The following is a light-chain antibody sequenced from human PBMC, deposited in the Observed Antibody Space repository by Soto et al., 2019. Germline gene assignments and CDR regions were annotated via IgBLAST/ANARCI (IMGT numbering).Light chain of an antibody. V-gene: IGLV2-14*01. CDR1: SRDIGTYKY. CDR2: EVV. J-gene: IGLJ7*01. Sequence: QSGLTQPASVSGSPGQSITISCNGSSRDIGTYKYVSWYQQRPDKAPRLMIYEVVNRPSGISDRFSGSKSGNTAPLTISDLQPEDDADYYCSSFTRDATLIFGGGTQLTVL. CDR3: SSFTRDATLI.